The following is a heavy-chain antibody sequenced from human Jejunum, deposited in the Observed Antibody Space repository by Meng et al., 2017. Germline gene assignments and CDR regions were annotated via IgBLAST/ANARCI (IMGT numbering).Heavy chain of an antibody. V-gene: IGHV3-9*01. J-gene: IGHJ4*02. CDR3: AKDMFPSISVDYYFDY. CDR1: GFSFDEYA. D-gene: IGHD3-10*02. CDR2: ITCNNNII. Sequence: SLKISCAASGFSFDEYAMHWVRQAPGKGLEWVSTITCNNNIIGYADSVKGRFTISRDNAKTSLYLQMNSLRAEDTAFYYCAKDMFPSISVDYYFDYWGQGTLVTVSS.